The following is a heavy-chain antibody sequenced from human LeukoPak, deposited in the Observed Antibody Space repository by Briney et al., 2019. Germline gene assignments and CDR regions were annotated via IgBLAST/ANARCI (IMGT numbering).Heavy chain of an antibody. CDR1: GGSISSYY. D-gene: IGHD6-13*01. CDR2: IYTSGST. Sequence: PSETLSLTCTVSGGSISSYYWSWIRQPAGKGLEWIGRIYTSGSTNYNPSLKSRVTMSVDMSKNQFSLRLSSATAADTAVYYCARVTGQLALDYWGQGTLVTVSS. V-gene: IGHV4-4*07. CDR3: ARVTGQLALDY. J-gene: IGHJ4*02.